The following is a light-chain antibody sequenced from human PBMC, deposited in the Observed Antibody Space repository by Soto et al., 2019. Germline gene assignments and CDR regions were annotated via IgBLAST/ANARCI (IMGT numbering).Light chain of an antibody. V-gene: IGKV4-1*01. CDR2: WAS. CDR3: QQYYSTPS. J-gene: IGKJ3*01. CDR1: QSVLYSSNNKNY. Sequence: DIVMTQSPDSLAVSLGERATINCKSSQSVLYSSNNKNYLAWYQKKPGQPPKLLIYWASTRESGVPDRFSGSGSGTDFTLTISSLQAEDVVIYYCQQYYSTPSFGPGTKVDIK.